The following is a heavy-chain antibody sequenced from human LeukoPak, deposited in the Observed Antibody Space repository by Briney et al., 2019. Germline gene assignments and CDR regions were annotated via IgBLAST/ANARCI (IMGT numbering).Heavy chain of an antibody. V-gene: IGHV3-7*04. CDR2: INQDGNTK. J-gene: IGHJ4*02. CDR3: ARGSGWFLY. CDR1: GFTFSNTW. D-gene: IGHD6-19*01. Sequence: GGSLRLSCTASGFTFSNTWMAWVRQAPGKGLEWVANINQDGNTKQYVDSVRGRFTISRDNAKNSLYLQMNSLRAEDMALYYCARGSGWFLYWGQGTLVTVSS.